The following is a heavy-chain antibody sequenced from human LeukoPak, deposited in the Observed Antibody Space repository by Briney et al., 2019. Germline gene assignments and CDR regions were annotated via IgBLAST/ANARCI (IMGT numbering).Heavy chain of an antibody. CDR3: ASAMVRGVIPSPFDY. Sequence: PSETLSLTCAVSGGSISSGGYSWSWIRQPPGKGLEWIGYIYHSGSTYYDPSLKSRVTISVDRSKNQFSLKLSSVTAADTAVYYCASAMVRGVIPSPFDYWGQGTLVTVSS. D-gene: IGHD3-10*01. J-gene: IGHJ4*02. V-gene: IGHV4-30-2*01. CDR1: GGSISSGGYS. CDR2: IYHSGST.